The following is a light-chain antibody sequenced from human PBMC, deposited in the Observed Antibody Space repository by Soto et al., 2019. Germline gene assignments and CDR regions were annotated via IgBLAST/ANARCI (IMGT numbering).Light chain of an antibody. CDR2: QDS. V-gene: IGLV3-1*01. J-gene: IGLJ2*01. CDR1: KLGDKY. Sequence: SYELTQPPSVSVSPGQTASITCSGDKLGDKYACWYQQKPGQSPVMVIYQDSKRPSGIHERFSGANSGNTAALTISGTQAMDEVDYYCQAWDSRTVVFGGGTKLTVL. CDR3: QAWDSRTVV.